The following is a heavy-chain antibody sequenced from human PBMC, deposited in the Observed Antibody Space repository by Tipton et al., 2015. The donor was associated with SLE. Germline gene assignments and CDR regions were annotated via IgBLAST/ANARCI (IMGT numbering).Heavy chain of an antibody. J-gene: IGHJ4*02. CDR3: AREGAGDGYVLDY. D-gene: IGHD5-24*01. V-gene: IGHV4-38-2*02. Sequence: TLSLTCTVSGGSISDYYWSWIRQPPGKGLDWIGSIYHTGSTYPNPSLKSRVTISVDTSNNQFSLKLHSVTAADTAVYYCAREGAGDGYVLDYWGQGALVTVSS. CDR1: GGSISDYY. CDR2: IYHTGST.